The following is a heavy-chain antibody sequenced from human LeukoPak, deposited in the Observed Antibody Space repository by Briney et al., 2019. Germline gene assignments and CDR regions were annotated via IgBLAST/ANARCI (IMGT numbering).Heavy chain of an antibody. V-gene: IGHV4-39*01. D-gene: IGHD6-13*01. J-gene: IGHJ5*02. Sequence: PSETLSLTCTVSGVSISSSYSYWGWLRQPPGMGLEWIGSIYYTGNIYYNASLKSQVSISIDTSKNQFSLKLTSVTAADTAVYYCARGQYSSSWLKWNRRYNWFDPWGQGTLVTVSS. CDR1: GVSISSSYSY. CDR2: IYYTGNI. CDR3: ARGQYSSSWLKWNRRYNWFDP.